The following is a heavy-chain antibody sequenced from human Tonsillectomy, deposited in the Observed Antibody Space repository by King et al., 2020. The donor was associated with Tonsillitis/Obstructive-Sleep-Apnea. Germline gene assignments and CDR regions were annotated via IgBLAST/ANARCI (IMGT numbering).Heavy chain of an antibody. CDR2: IYYSGST. CDR1: GGSISSSSYY. Sequence: QLQESGPGLVKPSETLSLTCTVSGGSISSSSYYWGWIRQPPGKGLEWIGSIYYSGSTYYNPSLKSRVTISVDTSKNQFSLKLSSVTAADTAVYYCARLRYDYGDYGYPSHWGQGTLVTVSS. V-gene: IGHV4-39*01. D-gene: IGHD4-17*01. J-gene: IGHJ4*02. CDR3: ARLRYDYGDYGYPSH.